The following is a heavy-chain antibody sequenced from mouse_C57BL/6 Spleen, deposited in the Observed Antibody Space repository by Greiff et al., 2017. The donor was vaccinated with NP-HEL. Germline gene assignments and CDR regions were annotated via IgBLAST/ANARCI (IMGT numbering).Heavy chain of an antibody. CDR2: ISYDGSN. V-gene: IGHV3-6*01. D-gene: IGHD1-1*02. CDR3: AREGGGYPWYFDV. CDR1: GYSITSGYY. J-gene: IGHJ1*03. Sequence: EVKLVESGPGLVKPSQSLSLTCSVTGYSITSGYYWNWIRQFPGNKLEWMGYISYDGSNNYNPSLKNRISITRDTSKNQFFLKLNSVTTEDTATYYCAREGGGYPWYFDVWGTGATVTVSP.